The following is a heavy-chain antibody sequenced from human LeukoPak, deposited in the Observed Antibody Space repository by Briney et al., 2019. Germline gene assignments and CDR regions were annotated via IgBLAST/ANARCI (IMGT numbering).Heavy chain of an antibody. V-gene: IGHV1-2*06. CDR1: GYTFSGYY. CDR3: GRVYNGLSSPVDY. Sequence: GASVKVSCKASGYTFSGYYIHWVRQAPGQGLEWMGRINPNSGGTSYVQKFQDRVTMTRDTSITTAYMELSSLTSDDTAVYYCGRVYNGLSSPVDYWGQGTLVTVSS. J-gene: IGHJ4*02. D-gene: IGHD5-12*01. CDR2: INPNSGGT.